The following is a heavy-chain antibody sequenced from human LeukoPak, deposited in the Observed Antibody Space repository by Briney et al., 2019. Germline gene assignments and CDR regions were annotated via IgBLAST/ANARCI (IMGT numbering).Heavy chain of an antibody. V-gene: IGHV1-2*02. D-gene: IGHD4-4*01. J-gene: IGHJ4*02. CDR1: GYTFTGYY. CDR3: AREVGDSCPHY. Sequence: ASVTVSCKDSGYTFTGYYMLWVRQAPGQGLEWMGWINPNSGGTNYAQKFQGRVTMTRDTSISTAYMELSRLRSDDTAVYYCAREVGDSCPHYWGQGTLVTVSS. CDR2: INPNSGGT.